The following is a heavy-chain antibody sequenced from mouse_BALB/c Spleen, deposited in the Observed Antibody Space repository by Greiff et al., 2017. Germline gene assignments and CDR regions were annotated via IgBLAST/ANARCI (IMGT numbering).Heavy chain of an antibody. Sequence: VQLKESGPELVKPGASVKIPCKASGYTFTDYNMDWVKQSHGKSLEWIGDINPNNGGTIYNQKFKGKATLTVDKSSSTAYMELRSLTSEDTAVYYCARWDYYGSSYNDAMDDWGQGTSVTVSS. CDR1: GYTFTDYN. V-gene: IGHV1-18*01. D-gene: IGHD1-1*01. J-gene: IGHJ4*01. CDR2: INPNNGGT. CDR3: ARWDYYGSSYNDAMDD.